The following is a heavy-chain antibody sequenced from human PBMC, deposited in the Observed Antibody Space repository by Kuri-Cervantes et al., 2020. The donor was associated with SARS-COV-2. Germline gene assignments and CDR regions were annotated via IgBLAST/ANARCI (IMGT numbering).Heavy chain of an antibody. V-gene: IGHV3-48*02. CDR3: ARDGGGYYDSSGYYGQLGFDL. CDR1: GFTFSSYS. CDR2: ISISSSTI. D-gene: IGHD3-22*01. Sequence: GESLKISCAASGFTFSSYSMNWGRQAPGKGLEWVSYISISSSTIYYADSVQGRLTISRDNAKNSLYLQMNSLRYEATAVYYCARDGGGYYDSSGYYGQLGFDLWGQGTLVTVSS. J-gene: IGHJ5*02.